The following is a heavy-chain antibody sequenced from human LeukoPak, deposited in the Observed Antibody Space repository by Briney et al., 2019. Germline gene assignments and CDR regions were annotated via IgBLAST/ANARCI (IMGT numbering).Heavy chain of an antibody. V-gene: IGHV3-30-3*01. Sequence: GRSLRLSCAASGFTFSSYAMHWVRQAPGKGLEWVAVISYDGSNKYYADSVKGRFTISRDNSKNTLYLQMNSLRAEDTAVYYCARGDNSAFDIWGQGTMVTVSS. CDR3: ARGDNSAFDI. CDR1: GFTFSSYA. CDR2: ISYDGSNK. J-gene: IGHJ3*02. D-gene: IGHD3-22*01.